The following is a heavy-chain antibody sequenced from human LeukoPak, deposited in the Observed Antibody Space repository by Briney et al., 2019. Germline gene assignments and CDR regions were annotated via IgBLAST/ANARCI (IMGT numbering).Heavy chain of an antibody. D-gene: IGHD3-10*01. V-gene: IGHV4-4*07. CDR1: GGSISSYY. Sequence: PSETLSLTCTVSGGSISSYYWSWIRQPAGKGLEWIGRIYTSGSTNYNPSFNSRVSISVDTLKNHFSLKLTSVTAADTAVYYCARKRGEAVDFWGQGTLVTVSS. J-gene: IGHJ4*02. CDR2: IYTSGST. CDR3: ARKRGEAVDF.